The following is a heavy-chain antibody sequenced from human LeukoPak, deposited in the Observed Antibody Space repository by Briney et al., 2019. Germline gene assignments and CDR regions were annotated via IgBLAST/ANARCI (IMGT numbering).Heavy chain of an antibody. CDR2: ISYDGSNK. CDR1: GFTFSSYA. Sequence: GGSLRLSCAASGFTFSSYAMHWVRQAPGKGLEWGAVISYDGSNKYYADSVKGRFTISRDNSKNTLYLQMNSLRAEDTAVYYCASSDREVSSSSYFDYWGQGTLVTVSS. J-gene: IGHJ4*02. V-gene: IGHV3-30*04. D-gene: IGHD6-6*01. CDR3: ASSDREVSSSSYFDY.